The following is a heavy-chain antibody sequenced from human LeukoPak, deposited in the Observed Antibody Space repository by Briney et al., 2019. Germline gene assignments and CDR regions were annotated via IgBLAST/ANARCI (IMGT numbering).Heavy chain of an antibody. V-gene: IGHV3-21*01. CDR1: GFDFNNYN. CDR2: ITSSGTYI. Sequence: GGSLRLSCAASGFDFNNYNMNWVRQAPGKGLEWVSSITSSGTYIYYADSVKGRFTISRDNAKNSLYLQMNSLGAEDTALYYCARDRGGIGYYMDVWGKGTTVTVSS. D-gene: IGHD3-16*02. J-gene: IGHJ6*03. CDR3: ARDRGGIGYYMDV.